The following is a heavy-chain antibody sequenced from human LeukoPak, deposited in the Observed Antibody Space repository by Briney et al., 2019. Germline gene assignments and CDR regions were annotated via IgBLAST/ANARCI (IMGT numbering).Heavy chain of an antibody. CDR3: ARAVVLYYFDY. CDR1: GGSISSYY. Sequence: SETLSLTCTVSGGSISSYYWSWIRQPAGKRLEWIGYINDSGSTSYNPSLKSRVTISVDTSQNQFSLKLTSVTAADTAVYYCARAVVLYYFDYWGQGTLVTVSS. D-gene: IGHD3-22*01. J-gene: IGHJ4*02. CDR2: INDSGST. V-gene: IGHV4-59*01.